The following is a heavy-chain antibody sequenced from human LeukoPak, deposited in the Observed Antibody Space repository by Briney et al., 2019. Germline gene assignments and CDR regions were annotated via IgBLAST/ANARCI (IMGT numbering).Heavy chain of an antibody. D-gene: IGHD1-7*01. V-gene: IGHV3-23*01. J-gene: IGHJ6*03. CDR1: GFTFSSYA. Sequence: GGSLRLSCAASGFTFSSYAMTWVRQAPGKGLEWVSAISGSGGGTYYADSVKGRFTISRDNSKNTLFLQMNSLRAEDTAVYYCAKRRGLELLYYYYVDVWGKGTTVTVSS. CDR2: ISGSGGGT. CDR3: AKRRGLELLYYYYVDV.